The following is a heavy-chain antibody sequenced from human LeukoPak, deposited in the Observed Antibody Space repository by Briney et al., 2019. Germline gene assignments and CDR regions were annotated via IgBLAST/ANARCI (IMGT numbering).Heavy chain of an antibody. CDR1: GFTVSSNY. V-gene: IGHV3-53*01. D-gene: IGHD1-26*01. CDR3: ARGQVGATDWFDP. Sequence: GGSLRLSCAVSGFTVSSNYMSWVRQAPGKGLEWVSVIYSGGSTYYAASVKGRFTISRDNSKNPLYLQMNSLRAEDTAVYYCARGQVGATDWFDPWGQGTLVTVSS. CDR2: IYSGGST. J-gene: IGHJ5*02.